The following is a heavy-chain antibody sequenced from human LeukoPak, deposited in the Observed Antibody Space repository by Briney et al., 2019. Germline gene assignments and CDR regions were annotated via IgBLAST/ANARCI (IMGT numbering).Heavy chain of an antibody. CDR3: ARDLSGTTPDSYYYYGMDV. Sequence: ASVTVSCTASGYTFTGYYMHWVRQAPGQGLEWTGCINPNSGGTNYAQKFQGWVTMTRDTSISTAYMELSRLRSDDTAVYYCARDLSGTTPDSYYYYGMDVWGQGTTVTVSS. CDR2: INPNSGGT. D-gene: IGHD1-1*01. J-gene: IGHJ6*02. CDR1: GYTFTGYY. V-gene: IGHV1-2*04.